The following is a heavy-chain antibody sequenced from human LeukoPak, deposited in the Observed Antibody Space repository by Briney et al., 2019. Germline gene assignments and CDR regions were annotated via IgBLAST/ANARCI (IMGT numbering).Heavy chain of an antibody. CDR1: GYSISSGYY. Sequence: SETLSLTCAVSGYSISSGYYWGLIRQPPGKGLEWIGSIYYSGSTYYNPSLKSRVTISVDTSKNQFSLKLSSVTAADTAVYYCARVATTTNPPQRPFDYWGQGTLVTVSS. CDR3: ARVATTTNPPQRPFDY. D-gene: IGHD5-12*01. J-gene: IGHJ4*02. CDR2: IYYSGST. V-gene: IGHV4-38-2*01.